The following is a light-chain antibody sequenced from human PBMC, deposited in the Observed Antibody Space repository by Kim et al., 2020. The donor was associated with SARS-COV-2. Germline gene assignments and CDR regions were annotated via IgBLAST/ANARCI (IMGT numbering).Light chain of an antibody. J-gene: IGKJ4*01. Sequence: PGERATLSCRARQSVRSSLAWYQQRPGQAPRLLIDDASIRATGVPARFTGSGSGTEFTLTISSLQSEDFAVYFCQQYYTWSALTFGGGTKVDIK. V-gene: IGKV3D-15*01. CDR2: DAS. CDR1: QSVRSS. CDR3: QQYYTWSALT.